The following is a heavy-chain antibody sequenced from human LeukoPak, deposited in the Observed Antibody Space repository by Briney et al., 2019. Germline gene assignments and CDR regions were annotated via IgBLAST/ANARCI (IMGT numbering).Heavy chain of an antibody. D-gene: IGHD3-9*01. CDR3: ARPILTGYYSDAFDI. J-gene: IGHJ3*02. Sequence: PGESLKISCKGSGHSFTSYWISWVRQMPGKGLEWMWRIDPSDSYTNYSPSFQGHVTISADKSISTAYLQWSSLKASDTAMYYCARPILTGYYSDAFDIWGQGTMVTVSS. V-gene: IGHV5-10-1*01. CDR1: GHSFTSYW. CDR2: IDPSDSYT.